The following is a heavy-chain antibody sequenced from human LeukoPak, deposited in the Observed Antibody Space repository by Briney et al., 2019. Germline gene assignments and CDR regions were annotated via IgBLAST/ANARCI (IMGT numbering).Heavy chain of an antibody. D-gene: IGHD3-16*01. J-gene: IGHJ4*02. CDR1: GYTFTSYD. CDR3: AREGGRGGGFDY. CDR2: MNPNSGNT. Sequence: ASVKVSCKASGYTFTSYDINWVRQATGQGLEWMGWMNPNSGNTGYAPKFQGRVTMTRSTSISTAYMELSSLRSEDTAVYYCAREGGRGGGFDYWGQGTLVTVSS. V-gene: IGHV1-8*01.